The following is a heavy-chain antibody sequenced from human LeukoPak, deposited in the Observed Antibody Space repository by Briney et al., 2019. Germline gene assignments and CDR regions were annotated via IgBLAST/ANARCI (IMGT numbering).Heavy chain of an antibody. CDR1: GFTFSSYS. CDR3: AKAFSPPYYYDSAGYFYIDS. D-gene: IGHD3-22*01. J-gene: IGHJ4*02. V-gene: IGHV3-21*01. CDR2: ISSSSTYI. Sequence: GGSLRLSCEASGFTFSSYSMNWLRQAPGKGLEWVSLISSSSTYIYYADSVKGRFTISRDNAENSLYLQMNSLRAEDTAVYYCAKAFSPPYYYDSAGYFYIDSWGQGTLVTVPS.